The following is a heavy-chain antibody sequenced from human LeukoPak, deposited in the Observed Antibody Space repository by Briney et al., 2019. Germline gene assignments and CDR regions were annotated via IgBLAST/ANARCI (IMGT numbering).Heavy chain of an antibody. CDR1: WFTVSGNY. D-gene: IGHD4-23*01. CDR2: IYSGGTT. V-gene: IGHV3-53*01. CDR3: ARRAGGYSHPYDY. Sequence: GGSLRLSWAVSWFTVSGNYKSLVRQAPGKGVELVSLIYSGGTTYYADSVKGRFTISRDNSKNTLYLQMNSLRAEDTAVYYCARRAGGYSHPYDYWGQGILVTVSS. J-gene: IGHJ4*02.